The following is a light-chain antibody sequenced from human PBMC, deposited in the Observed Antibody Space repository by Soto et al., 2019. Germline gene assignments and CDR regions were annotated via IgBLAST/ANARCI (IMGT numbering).Light chain of an antibody. CDR1: SSNIGSNT. J-gene: IGLJ3*02. Sequence: QSVLTQPPSASGTPGQRVTISCSGSSSNIGSNTVNWFQQLPGMAPKLLIYSNNQRPSGVPDRFSGSKSGSSASLAMSGLQSEDEADYYCAAWDDSLNGWVFGGGTKVTVL. CDR3: AAWDDSLNGWV. V-gene: IGLV1-44*01. CDR2: SNN.